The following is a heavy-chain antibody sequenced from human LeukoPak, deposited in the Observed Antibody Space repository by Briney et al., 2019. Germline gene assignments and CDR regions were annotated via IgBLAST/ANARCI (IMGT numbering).Heavy chain of an antibody. Sequence: SETLSLTCAVYGGSFSGYYWSWIRQPPGKGLEWIGEINHSGSTNYNPSLKSRVTISVDTSKNRFSLKLSSVTAADTAVYYCARGQVGRAGTFRIWAYFDHWGQGTLVIVSS. D-gene: IGHD6-19*01. V-gene: IGHV4-34*01. J-gene: IGHJ4*02. CDR2: INHSGST. CDR3: ARGQVGRAGTFRIWAYFDH. CDR1: GGSFSGYY.